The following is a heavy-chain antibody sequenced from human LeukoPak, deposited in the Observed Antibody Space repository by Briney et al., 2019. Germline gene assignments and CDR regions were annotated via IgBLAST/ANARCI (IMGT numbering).Heavy chain of an antibody. CDR2: LSDGSKE. V-gene: IGHV3-33*01. CDR1: GFTFSSYG. D-gene: IGHD3-22*01. CDR3: ARDVGVYDSSGYYYFDY. J-gene: IGHJ4*02. Sequence: GGSLRLSCAASGFTFSSYGMHWVRQAPGKGLEWVAILSDGSKEFYTDSVKGRFTISRDNAKNSLCLQMNSLRAEDTAVYYCARDVGVYDSSGYYYFDYWGQGTLVTVSS.